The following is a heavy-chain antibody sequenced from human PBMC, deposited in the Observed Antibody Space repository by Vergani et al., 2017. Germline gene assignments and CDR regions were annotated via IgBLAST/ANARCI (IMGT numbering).Heavy chain of an antibody. CDR2: VYQTGTT. Sequence: QVQLQESGPGLVKPSETLSLTCAVSRYSISSSYYWGWIRQPPGKGLEWIGSVYQTGTTYYNASLKSRVTISIDTSRNQFSLKLFSVTAADTAVYYCARHNGVTPVTADVWGQXP. D-gene: IGHD4-17*01. V-gene: IGHV4-38-2*01. CDR3: ARHNGVTPVTADV. CDR1: RYSISSSYY. J-gene: IGHJ6*02.